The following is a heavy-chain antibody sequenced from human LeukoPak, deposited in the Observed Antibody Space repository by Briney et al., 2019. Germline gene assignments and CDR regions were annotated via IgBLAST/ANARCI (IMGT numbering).Heavy chain of an antibody. D-gene: IGHD5-12*01. CDR2: ISAYNGNT. CDR1: GYTLTSYG. Sequence: GASVTVSCKASGYTLTSYGISWVRQAPGQGLEWMGWISAYNGNTNYAQKLQGRVTMTTDTSTSTAYMELRSLRSDDTAVYYCARDRPVVATISHPDYWGQGTLVTVAS. J-gene: IGHJ4*02. V-gene: IGHV1-18*01. CDR3: ARDRPVVATISHPDY.